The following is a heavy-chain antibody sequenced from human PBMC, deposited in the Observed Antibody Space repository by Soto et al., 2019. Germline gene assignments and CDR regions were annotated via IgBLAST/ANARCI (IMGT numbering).Heavy chain of an antibody. V-gene: IGHV3-72*01. D-gene: IGHD3-16*01. CDR2: TRNKANSYTT. Sequence: EVQLVESGGGLVQPGGSLRLSCAASGFTFSDHYMDWVRQAPGKGLEWVGRTRNKANSYTTEYAASVKGRFTISRDDSKNSLYLQMNSLKTEDTAVYYCARAYLGDWYFDLWGRGTLVTVSS. J-gene: IGHJ2*01. CDR3: ARAYLGDWYFDL. CDR1: GFTFSDHY.